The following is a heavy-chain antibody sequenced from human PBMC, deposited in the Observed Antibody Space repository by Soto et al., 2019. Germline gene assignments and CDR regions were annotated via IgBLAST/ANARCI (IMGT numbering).Heavy chain of an antibody. CDR2: IKSKIDGGTT. D-gene: IGHD2-15*01. CDR1: GLTFSGAW. V-gene: IGHV3-15*01. CDR3: TTDDSRWSF. Sequence: VQLVEAGGGLVKPGGSLRLSCEVSGLTFSGAWLSWVRQAPGKGLEWVGRIKSKIDGGTTDYAAPVQGRFTISRDDSKNTQYLQMNSPKTEDTAVYFCTTDDSRWSFWGQGTLVTVSS. J-gene: IGHJ4*02.